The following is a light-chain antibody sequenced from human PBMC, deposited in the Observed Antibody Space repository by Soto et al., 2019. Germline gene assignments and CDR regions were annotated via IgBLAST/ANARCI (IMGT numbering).Light chain of an antibody. CDR2: GVS. V-gene: IGKV3-15*01. CDR1: QSVTSN. CDR3: QQYSQWPLT. Sequence: EIVMTQSPSTLSVSPGERATLSCRACQSVTSNLAWYQQKPGQAPRLLMYGVSTRATGIPARFGGSGSATEFTLTISSLQSEDFEVYYCQQYSQWPLTFGGGTKVDIK. J-gene: IGKJ4*01.